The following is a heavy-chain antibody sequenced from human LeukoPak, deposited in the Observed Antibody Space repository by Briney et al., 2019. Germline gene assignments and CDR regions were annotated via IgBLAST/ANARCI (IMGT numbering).Heavy chain of an antibody. CDR1: GYSINSVYY. CDR2: IYQSEST. CDR3: AGTGTDNWFDS. Sequence: SETLSLTCTVSGYSINSVYYWGWIRQPPGRGLEWIGHIYQSESTYYNPSLESRVTISVDTSENQFSLKLSSVTAADTAVYYCAGTGTDNWFDSWGQGILVTVSS. D-gene: IGHD1-1*01. J-gene: IGHJ5*01. V-gene: IGHV4-38-2*02.